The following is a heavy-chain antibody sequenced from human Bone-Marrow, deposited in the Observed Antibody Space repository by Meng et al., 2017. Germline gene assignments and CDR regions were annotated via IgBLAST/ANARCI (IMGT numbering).Heavy chain of an antibody. CDR2: INPNSGGT. CDR3: ARDWGGQGVLRFVVGNY. CDR1: GYTFTGYY. J-gene: IGHJ4*02. Sequence: ASVKVSCKASGYTFTGYYMHWVRQAPGQGLEWMGWINPNSGGTNYAQKFQGRVTMTRDTSISTAYMELSRLRSDDTAVYYCARDWGGQGVLRFVVGNYWGQGTLVTVSS. V-gene: IGHV1-2*02. D-gene: IGHD3-3*01.